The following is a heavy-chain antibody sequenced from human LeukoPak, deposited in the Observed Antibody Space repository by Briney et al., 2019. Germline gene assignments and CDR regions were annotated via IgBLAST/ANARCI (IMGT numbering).Heavy chain of an antibody. CDR3: ARVSEGYSSRWYDY. V-gene: IGHV1-2*06. D-gene: IGHD6-13*01. J-gene: IGHJ4*02. CDR2: INPNSGGT. CDR1: GYTFTGYY. Sequence: ASVKVSCKASGYTFTGYYMHWVRQAPGQGLEWMGRINPNSGGTNYAQKFQGRVTMTRDTSISTAYMELSRPRSDDTAVYYCARVSEGYSSRWYDYWGQGTLVTVSS.